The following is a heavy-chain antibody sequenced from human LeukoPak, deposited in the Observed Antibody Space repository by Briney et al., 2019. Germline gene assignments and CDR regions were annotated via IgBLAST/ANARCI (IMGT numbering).Heavy chain of an antibody. CDR1: GFTFSNAY. J-gene: IGHJ4*02. D-gene: IGHD2-21*01. CDR2: IKPKTDGETT. CDR3: ITPLPYSAQ. Sequence: AGGSLRLSCAASGFTFSNAYMNWVRQAPGKGLEWVGRIKPKTDGETTEYAAPVKGRFSISRDDSKNMLYLQMNSLKTKDTAVYYCITPLPYSAQGGQGTLVTVSS. V-gene: IGHV3-15*07.